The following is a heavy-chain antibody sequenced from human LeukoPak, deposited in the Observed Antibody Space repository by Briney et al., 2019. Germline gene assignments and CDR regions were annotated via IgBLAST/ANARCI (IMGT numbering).Heavy chain of an antibody. CDR3: ARNIVAYYYDGSGYWY. CDR1: GGSISSSSYY. V-gene: IGHV4-39*01. CDR2: IYYSGST. J-gene: IGHJ4*02. D-gene: IGHD3-22*01. Sequence: SETLSLTCTVSGGSISSSSYYWGWIRQPPGKGLEWIGSIYYSGSTYYNPSLKSRVTISVDTSKNQFSLKLSSVTAADTAVYYCARNIVAYYYDGSGYWYWGQGTLVTVSS.